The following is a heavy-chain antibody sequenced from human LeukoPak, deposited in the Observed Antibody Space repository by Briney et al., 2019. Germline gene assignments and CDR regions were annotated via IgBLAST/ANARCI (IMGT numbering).Heavy chain of an antibody. J-gene: IGHJ6*02. CDR1: GFTFSSYA. D-gene: IGHD5-12*01. CDR2: ISSSGSTI. V-gene: IGHV3-11*01. CDR3: ARDATDVDIVATIPPHGMDV. Sequence: PGGSLRLSCAASGFTFSSYAMSWIRQAPGKGLEWVSYISSSGSTIYYADSVKGRFTISRDNAKNSLYLQMNSLRAEDTAVYYCARDATDVDIVATIPPHGMDVWGQGTTVTVSS.